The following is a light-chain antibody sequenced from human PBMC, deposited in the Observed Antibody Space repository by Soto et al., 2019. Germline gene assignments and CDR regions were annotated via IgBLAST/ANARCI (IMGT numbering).Light chain of an antibody. CDR3: QQLNSYSALT. J-gene: IGKJ4*01. CDR1: QGIRSY. Sequence: IQLTQSPSSLSASVGDRVTITCRASQGIRSYLAWYQKNPGKAPKLLXYAASTLQSGVPSRFSGSGSGTDLTLTISSLQPEDFATYYCQQLNSYSALTFGGGTKVDIK. CDR2: AAS. V-gene: IGKV1-9*01.